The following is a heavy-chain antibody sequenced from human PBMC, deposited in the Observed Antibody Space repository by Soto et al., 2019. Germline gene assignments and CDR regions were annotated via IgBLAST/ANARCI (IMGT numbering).Heavy chain of an antibody. CDR3: ARDRKIAVAGTSNYFYYGLDV. Sequence: EVQLVESGGGLVKPGGSLRLSCAASGFIVTSYTVNWVRQAPGKGLEWVSSISGSSTYIYYADSVKGRFTISRDNAKNSRSLQLNSLRAQDTAVYYCARDRKIAVAGTSNYFYYGLDVWGQGTTVTVSS. J-gene: IGHJ6*02. CDR2: ISGSSTYI. V-gene: IGHV3-21*01. CDR1: GFIVTSYT. D-gene: IGHD6-19*01.